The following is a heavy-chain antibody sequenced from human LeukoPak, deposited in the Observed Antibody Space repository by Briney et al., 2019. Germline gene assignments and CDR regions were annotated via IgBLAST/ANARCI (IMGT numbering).Heavy chain of an antibody. CDR2: IVVGSGKT. V-gene: IGHV1-58*02. Sequence: EASVKVSCKASGFTFSSSAIQWVRQARGQRLEWIGWIVVGSGKTNYAQKFQERVTISRDMSTSTAYIEVRSLRSDDTAVYYCAADDLLEGYWGQGSLVTVSS. D-gene: IGHD3-3*01. CDR3: AADDLLEGY. J-gene: IGHJ4*02. CDR1: GFTFSSSA.